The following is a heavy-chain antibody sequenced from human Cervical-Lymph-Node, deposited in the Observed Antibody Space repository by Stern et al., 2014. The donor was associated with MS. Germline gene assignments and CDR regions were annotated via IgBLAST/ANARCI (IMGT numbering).Heavy chain of an antibody. CDR3: TRAVGGVGRE. CDR1: GYTFTNYY. CDR2: INPTGSVT. V-gene: IGHV1-46*01. Sequence: VQLVQSGPEVKKPGASVMVSCKTSGYTFTNYYINWVRQAPGQGLEWMGIINPTGSVTASAQKFQGRLTMTRDTSTTTVYMRLITLTSEDTAMYYCTRAVGGVGREWGQGTLVFVSS. J-gene: IGHJ4*02. D-gene: IGHD3-16*01.